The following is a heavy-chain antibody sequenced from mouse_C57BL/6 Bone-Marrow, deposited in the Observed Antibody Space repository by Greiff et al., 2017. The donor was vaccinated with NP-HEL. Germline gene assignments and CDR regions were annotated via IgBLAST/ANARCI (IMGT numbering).Heavy chain of an antibody. CDR2: IYPGSGST. J-gene: IGHJ4*01. CDR3: AREGGLRRYAMDY. V-gene: IGHV1-55*01. D-gene: IGHD2-4*01. Sequence: QVHVKQPGAELVKPGASVKMSCKASGYTFTSYWITWVKQRPGQGLEWIGDIYPGSGSTNYNEKFKSKATLTVDTSSSTAYMQLSSLTSEDSAVYYCAREGGLRRYAMDYWGQGTSVTVSS. CDR1: GYTFTSYW.